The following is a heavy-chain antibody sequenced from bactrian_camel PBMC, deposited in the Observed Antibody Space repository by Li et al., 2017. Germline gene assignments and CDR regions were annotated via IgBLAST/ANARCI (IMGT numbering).Heavy chain of an antibody. V-gene: IGHV3S40*01. CDR1: GESYGRAC. J-gene: IGHJ4*01. CDR3: GVSETSMCHPAYVRRFNF. D-gene: IGHD1*01. CDR2: LFTLRNIA. Sequence: DVQLVESGGGSVQAGESLRLSCVASGESYGRACVGWFRQAPGKEREGVASLFTLRNIARYADSVKGRFRISKDDAMNTLYLQLNSLKPEDTGIYYCGVSETSMCHPAYVRRFNFRGQGTQVTVS.